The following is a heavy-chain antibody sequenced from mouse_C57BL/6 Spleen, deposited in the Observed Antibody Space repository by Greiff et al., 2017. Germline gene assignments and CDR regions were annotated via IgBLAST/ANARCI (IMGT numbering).Heavy chain of an antibody. D-gene: IGHD2-3*01. CDR2: ISSGSSTI. V-gene: IGHV5-17*01. CDR3: ARHGYYY. Sequence: EVKVVESGGGLVKPGGSVKLSCAASGFTFSDYGMHWVRQAPEKGLEWVAYISSGSSTIYYADTVKGRFTISRDNAKNTLFLQMTSLRSEDTAMYYCARHGYYYWGQGTTLTVSS. J-gene: IGHJ2*01. CDR1: GFTFSDYG.